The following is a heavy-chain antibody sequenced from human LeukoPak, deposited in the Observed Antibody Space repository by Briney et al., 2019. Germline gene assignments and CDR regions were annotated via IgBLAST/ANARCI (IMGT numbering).Heavy chain of an antibody. J-gene: IGHJ4*02. CDR3: ARIQATVFSRGQPGGPYFDY. D-gene: IGHD3-10*02. Sequence: HRASVKVSCKASGYTFTSYYMHWVRQAPGQGLEWMGIINPSGGSTSYAQKFQGRVTMTRDTSTSTVYMELSSLRSDDAAVYYCARIQATVFSRGQPGGPYFDYWGQGTLVTVSS. CDR2: INPSGGST. V-gene: IGHV1-46*01. CDR1: GYTFTSYY.